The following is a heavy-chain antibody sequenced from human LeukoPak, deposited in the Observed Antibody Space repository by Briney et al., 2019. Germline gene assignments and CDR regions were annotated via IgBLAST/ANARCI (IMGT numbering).Heavy chain of an antibody. CDR2: ISGSGST. CDR3: AKDSRAGSPRASDI. J-gene: IGHJ3*02. Sequence: PGGSLRLSCAASGFILTNYAITWVRQAPGKGLEWVSTISGSGSTYYPDSVKGRFTISRDNSKNTLHLQMNDLRAEDTAIYYCAKDSRAGSPRASDIWGQGTMVTVSS. V-gene: IGHV3-23*01. CDR1: GFILTNYA.